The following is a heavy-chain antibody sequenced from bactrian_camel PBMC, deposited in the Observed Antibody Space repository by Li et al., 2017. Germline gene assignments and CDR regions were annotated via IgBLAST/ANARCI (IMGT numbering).Heavy chain of an antibody. J-gene: IGHJ6*01. Sequence: HVQLVESGGGSVQAGGSMRLSCVASGYTYRPKCMAWFRQAPGKGREGVASIGSYGGLYYSDSVKGRFTISKANATNTLHLQMDNLTPDDTAMYYCAAVCTYLYTWDDRRKYSAWGLGTQVTVS. D-gene: IGHD1*01. CDR3: AAVCTYLYTWDDRRKYSA. V-gene: IGHV3S55*01. CDR2: IGSYGGL. CDR1: GYTYRPKC.